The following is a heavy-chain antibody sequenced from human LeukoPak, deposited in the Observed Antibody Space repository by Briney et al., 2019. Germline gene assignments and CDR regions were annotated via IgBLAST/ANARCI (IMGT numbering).Heavy chain of an antibody. Sequence: ASVKVSCKASGYTFTSYDINWVRQATGQGLEWMGWMNPNSGNTGYAQKFQGRVTMTRNTSISTAYMELSSLRSEDTAVYYCARSPPFVVVVRVRGYNWFDPWGQGTLVTVSS. J-gene: IGHJ5*02. CDR1: GYTFTSYD. CDR3: ARSPPFVVVVRVRGYNWFDP. CDR2: MNPNSGNT. D-gene: IGHD2-15*01. V-gene: IGHV1-8*01.